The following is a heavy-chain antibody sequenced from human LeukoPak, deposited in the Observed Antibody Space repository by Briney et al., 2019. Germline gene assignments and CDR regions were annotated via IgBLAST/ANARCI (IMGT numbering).Heavy chain of an antibody. CDR3: ATYRQVLLPFES. Sequence: PGGSLGLSWGASGFTFMGYWRHWFRKAPGKGRVWVSRIKGDGSSTTYADSVKGRFTISRDNAKNTLYLQMNSLRAEDTAIYYCATYRQVLLPFESWGQGTLVTVSS. CDR2: IKGDGSST. V-gene: IGHV3-74*01. J-gene: IGHJ4*02. D-gene: IGHD2-8*02. CDR1: GFTFMGYW.